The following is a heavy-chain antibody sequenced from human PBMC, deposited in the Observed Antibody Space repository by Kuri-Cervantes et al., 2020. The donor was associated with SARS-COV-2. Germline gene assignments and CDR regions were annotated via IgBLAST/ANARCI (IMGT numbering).Heavy chain of an antibody. CDR1: GFTFSNAW. Sequence: GGSLRLSCAASGFTFSNAWMSWVRQAPGKGLEWVAVIWYDGSNKYYADSVKGRFTISRDNSKNTLYLQMNSLRAEDTAVYYCARDQGGSTRHFDYWGQGTLVTVSS. CDR3: ARDQGGSTRHFDY. D-gene: IGHD2-2*01. CDR2: IWYDGSNK. J-gene: IGHJ4*02. V-gene: IGHV3-33*08.